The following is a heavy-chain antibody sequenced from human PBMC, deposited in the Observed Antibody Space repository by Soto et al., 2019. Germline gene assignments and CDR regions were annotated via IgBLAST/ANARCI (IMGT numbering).Heavy chain of an antibody. CDR2: IYYSGST. J-gene: IGHJ5*02. V-gene: IGHV4-59*12. CDR3: ARAPFLAAAGIWSWFDP. CDR1: GGSIRSYY. D-gene: IGHD6-13*01. Sequence: SETLSLTCTVSGGSIRSYYWSWIRQPPGKGLEWIGYIYYSGSTNYNPSLKSRVTISVDTSKNQFSLKLNSVTPEDTAVYYCARAPFLAAAGIWSWFDPWGQGTLVTVS.